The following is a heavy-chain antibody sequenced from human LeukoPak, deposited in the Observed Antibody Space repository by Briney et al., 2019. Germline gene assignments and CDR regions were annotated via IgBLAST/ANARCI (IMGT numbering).Heavy chain of an antibody. Sequence: SETLSLTCTVSGGSISTYYWSWIRQPPGKGLEWIGYIYYSGSPNYNPSLKSRVTISLDTSKNQFSLKLSSVTAADTAVYYCARELVPAARNRWFDPWGQGTLVTVSS. CDR1: GGSISTYY. CDR3: ARELVPAARNRWFDP. J-gene: IGHJ5*02. V-gene: IGHV4-59*13. D-gene: IGHD2-2*01. CDR2: IYYSGSP.